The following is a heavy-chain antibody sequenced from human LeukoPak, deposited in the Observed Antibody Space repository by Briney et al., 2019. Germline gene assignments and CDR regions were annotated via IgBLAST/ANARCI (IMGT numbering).Heavy chain of an antibody. Sequence: LETLSLTCTVSGGSISSSSYYWGWIRQPPGKGLEWIGSIYYSGSTYYNPSLKSRVTISVDTSKNQFSLKLSSVTAADTAVYYCARTRGYYRFDYWGQGTLVTVSS. J-gene: IGHJ4*02. CDR3: ARTRGYYRFDY. D-gene: IGHD3-22*01. CDR1: GGSISSSSYY. CDR2: IYYSGST. V-gene: IGHV4-39*07.